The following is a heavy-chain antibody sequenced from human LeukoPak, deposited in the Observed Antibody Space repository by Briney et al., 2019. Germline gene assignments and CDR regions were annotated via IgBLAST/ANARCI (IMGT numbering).Heavy chain of an antibody. J-gene: IGHJ3*02. Sequence: GGSLRLSCAASGFTLSSYWMSWVGQAPGKGGEWVANIKQDGSEKYYVDSVKGRFTISRDNAENSLYLQMNSLRAEDTAVYYCARDPTQETTYYDILTGYYYAFDIWGQGTMVTVSS. CDR1: GFTLSSYW. CDR3: ARDPTQETTYYDILTGYYYAFDI. CDR2: IKQDGSEK. D-gene: IGHD3-9*01. V-gene: IGHV3-7*01.